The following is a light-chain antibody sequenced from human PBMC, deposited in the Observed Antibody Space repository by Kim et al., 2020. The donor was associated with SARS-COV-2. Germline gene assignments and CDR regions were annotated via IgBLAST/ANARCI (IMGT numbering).Light chain of an antibody. J-gene: IGLJ1*01. CDR3: SSYTSSSTYV. V-gene: IGLV2-14*03. CDR1: SSDVGGYNY. CDR2: DVS. Sequence: QSALTQPASVSGSPRQSITISCTGTSSDVGGYNYVSWYQQHPGKAPKLMIYDVSNRPSGVSNRFSGSKSGNTACLTISGLQAEDEADYYCSSYTSSSTYVFGTGTKVTVL.